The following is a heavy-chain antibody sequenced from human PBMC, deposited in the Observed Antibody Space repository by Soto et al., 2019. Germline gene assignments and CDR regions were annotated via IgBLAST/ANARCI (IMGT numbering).Heavy chain of an antibody. V-gene: IGHV1-69*06. J-gene: IGHJ6*02. D-gene: IGHD3-10*01. Sequence: ASVKVSCKASGGTFSSYAISWVRQAPGQGLEWMGGIIPIFGTANYAQKFQGRVTITADKSTSTAYMELSSLRSEDTAVYYCARVPPHYYGSGSPSYYYYGMDVCGQGTTLTVSS. CDR1: GGTFSSYA. CDR2: IIPIFGTA. CDR3: ARVPPHYYGSGSPSYYYYGMDV.